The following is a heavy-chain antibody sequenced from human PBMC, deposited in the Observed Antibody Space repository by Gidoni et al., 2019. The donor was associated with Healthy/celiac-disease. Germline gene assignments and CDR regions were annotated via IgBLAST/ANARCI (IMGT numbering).Heavy chain of an antibody. J-gene: IGHJ4*02. CDR2: ISSSSSYI. D-gene: IGHD3-22*01. Sequence: EVQLVESGGGLVKPGGSLRSSCAASGFTFSSYTMNWVRQAPGKGLEWVSSISSSSSYINYADSVKGRFTISRDNAKNSLYLQMNSLRAEDTAVYYCARESSYYDSSGYYSGFDYWGQGTLVTVSS. CDR1: GFTFSSYT. CDR3: ARESSYYDSSGYYSGFDY. V-gene: IGHV3-21*01.